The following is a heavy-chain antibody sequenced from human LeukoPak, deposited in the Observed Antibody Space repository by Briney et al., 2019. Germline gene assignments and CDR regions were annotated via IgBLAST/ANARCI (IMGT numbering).Heavy chain of an antibody. CDR3: ARDWSYGAFDY. D-gene: IGHD5-18*01. Sequence: GRSLSPSCEASGFTFSSHGMNWVRQAPGKGLEWVTGIWYDGSKKLYTDSVKGRFTISRDNSKSTLYLQMNSLRAEDTAVYYCARDWSYGAFDYWGQGTLVTVSS. CDR1: GFTFSSHG. V-gene: IGHV3-33*01. J-gene: IGHJ4*02. CDR2: IWYDGSKK.